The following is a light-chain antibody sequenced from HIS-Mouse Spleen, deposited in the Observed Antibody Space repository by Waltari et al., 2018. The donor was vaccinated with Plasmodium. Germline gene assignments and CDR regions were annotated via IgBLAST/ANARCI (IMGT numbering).Light chain of an antibody. CDR3: SSYTSSSTLWV. CDR2: DVT. J-gene: IGLJ3*02. V-gene: IGLV2-14*03. CDR1: SSDVGGYNY. Sequence: QSDLTQPASVSGSPGQSIPLSCTGPSSDVGGYNYVSWYQQHPGTAPTLLMYDVTNRPSVVSNRFSGSKSGNTASLTISGLQAEDEADYYCSSYTSSSTLWVFGGGTKLTVL.